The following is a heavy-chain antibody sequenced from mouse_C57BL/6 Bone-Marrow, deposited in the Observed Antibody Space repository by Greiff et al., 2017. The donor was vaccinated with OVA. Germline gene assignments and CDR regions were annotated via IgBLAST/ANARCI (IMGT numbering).Heavy chain of an antibody. Sequence: QVQLQQPGAELVMPGASVKLSCKASGYTFTSYWMHWVKQRPGQGLEWIGEIDPSDSYTNYNQKFKGKSTLTVDKSSSTAYMQLSSLTSEDSAVYYCAREDLFDWYVDVWGTGTTVTVSS. J-gene: IGHJ1*03. CDR2: IDPSDSYT. V-gene: IGHV1-69*01. CDR3: AREDLFDWYVDV. CDR1: GYTFTSYW.